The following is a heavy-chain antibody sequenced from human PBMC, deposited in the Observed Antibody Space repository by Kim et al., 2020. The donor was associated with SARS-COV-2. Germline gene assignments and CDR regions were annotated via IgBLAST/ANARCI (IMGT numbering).Heavy chain of an antibody. Sequence: GGSLRLSCAASGFTFSSYWMSWVRQAPGKGLEWVANIKQDGSEKYYVDSVKGRFTISRDNAKNSLYLQMNSLRAEDTAVYYCARDEDGGFGSYGYYFDYWGQGTLVTVSS. J-gene: IGHJ4*02. CDR1: GFTFSSYW. D-gene: IGHD5-18*01. CDR3: ARDEDGGFGSYGYYFDY. V-gene: IGHV3-7*01. CDR2: IKQDGSEK.